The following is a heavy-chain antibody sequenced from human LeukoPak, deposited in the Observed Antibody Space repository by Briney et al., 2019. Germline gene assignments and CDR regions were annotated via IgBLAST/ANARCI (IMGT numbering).Heavy chain of an antibody. V-gene: IGHV3-13*01. D-gene: IGHD3-22*01. Sequence: GGSLRLSWKASGFTFSSYNMHWVRQPTGKGLEWVSAVGTAGDTYFPGSVKGRFTISRENAKNSLYLQMNSLRAGDTAVYYCARRGDSRGYYDAFDIWGQGTMVTVSS. CDR3: ARRGDSRGYYDAFDI. CDR1: GFTFSSYN. J-gene: IGHJ3*02. CDR2: VGTAGDT.